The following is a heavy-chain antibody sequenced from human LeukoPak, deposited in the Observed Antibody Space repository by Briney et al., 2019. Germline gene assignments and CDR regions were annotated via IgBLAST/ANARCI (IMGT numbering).Heavy chain of an antibody. Sequence: SVKVSCKASGGTFSSYAISWVRQAPGQGLEWMGGIIPIFGTANYAQKFQGRVTITADESTSTAYMELSSLRSEDTAVYYCAREETVTSLGYFDLWGRGTLVTVSS. J-gene: IGHJ2*01. V-gene: IGHV1-69*01. CDR3: AREETVTSLGYFDL. CDR1: GGTFSSYA. D-gene: IGHD4-17*01. CDR2: IIPIFGTA.